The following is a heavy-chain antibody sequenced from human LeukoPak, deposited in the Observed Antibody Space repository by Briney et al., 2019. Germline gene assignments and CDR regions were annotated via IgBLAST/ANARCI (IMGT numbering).Heavy chain of an antibody. CDR3: ARSGYCSSTSCYQVYGMDV. V-gene: IGHV3-53*04. D-gene: IGHD2-2*01. Sequence: ETLSLTCAVYGGSFSGYYWSWIRQPPGKGLEWVSVIYSGGSTYYADSVKGRFTISRHNSKNTLYLQMNSLRAEDTAVYYCARSGYCSSTSCYQVYGMDVWGQGTTVTVSS. J-gene: IGHJ6*02. CDR1: GGSFSGYY. CDR2: IYSGGST.